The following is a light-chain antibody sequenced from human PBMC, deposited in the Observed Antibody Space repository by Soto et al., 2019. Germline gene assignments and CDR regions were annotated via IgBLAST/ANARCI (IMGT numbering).Light chain of an antibody. V-gene: IGKV3-11*01. CDR2: DAS. J-gene: IGKJ5*01. CDR1: QTVDRS. CDR3: QQRLHWPIT. Sequence: DIVLTQSPATLSLSPGDRVTLSCRASQTVDRSLSWYQHRPGQGPRLLVYDASNRATGVPARFSGSGSETDFTLTISSLEPEDFAVYYCQQRLHWPITFGQGTRLEIK.